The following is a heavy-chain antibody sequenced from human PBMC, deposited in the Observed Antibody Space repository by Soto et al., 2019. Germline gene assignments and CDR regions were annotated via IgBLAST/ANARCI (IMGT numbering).Heavy chain of an antibody. V-gene: IGHV4-30-4*01. D-gene: IGHD2-2*01. Sequence: SETRSLTCTVSGGSISSGDYYWSGIRQPPGKGLEGGGYIYYSGSTYYNPSLKSRVTISVDTSKNQFSLKLSSVTDADTVVYYCARVIVVVPAAIGWFDPWGQGTLVTVSS. CDR1: GGSISSGDYY. CDR3: ARVIVVVPAAIGWFDP. CDR2: IYYSGST. J-gene: IGHJ5*02.